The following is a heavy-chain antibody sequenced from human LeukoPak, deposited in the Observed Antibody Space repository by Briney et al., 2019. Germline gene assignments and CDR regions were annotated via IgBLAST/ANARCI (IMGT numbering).Heavy chain of an antibody. CDR2: INQGESMI. D-gene: IGHD5-24*01. J-gene: IGHJ4*03. Sequence: GGSLRLSCAASGFTFSSYWMSWVRQAPGKGLEWVASINQGESMIWYVDSVKGRFTISRDNANNLLFLQMNYMRVEDTAVYYCAKLLRDVTIYDFWGHGDLVTVSS. CDR1: GFTFSSYW. V-gene: IGHV3-7*01. CDR3: AKLLRDVTIYDF.